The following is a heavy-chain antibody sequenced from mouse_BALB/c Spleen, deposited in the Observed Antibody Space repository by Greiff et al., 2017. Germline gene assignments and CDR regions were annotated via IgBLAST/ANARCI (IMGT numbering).Heavy chain of an antibody. D-gene: IGHD2-14*01. CDR1: GYTFTSYT. V-gene: IGHV1-4*02. CDR3: ARKGHRYDGGYYAMDY. J-gene: IGHJ4*01. Sequence: QVQLKESAAELARPGASVKMSCKASGYTFTSYTMHWVKQRPGQGLEWIGYINPSSGYTEYNQKFKDKTTLTADKSSSTAYMQLSSLTSEDSAVYYCARKGHRYDGGYYAMDYWGQGTSVTVSS. CDR2: INPSSGYT.